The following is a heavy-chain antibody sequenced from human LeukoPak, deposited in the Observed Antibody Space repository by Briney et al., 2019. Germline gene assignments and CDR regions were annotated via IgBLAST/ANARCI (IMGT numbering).Heavy chain of an antibody. CDR2: IKEDGTET. J-gene: IGHJ4*02. CDR1: GFMFSSNW. D-gene: IGHD5-24*01. Sequence: GGSLRLSCAASGFMFSSNWMSWVRLAPGKGLEWVANIKEDGTETYYVDSVKGRFTISRDNAKNSLYSQMNSLRVEDTAVYYCAKEGRSLQTYWGQGTLVTVSS. CDR3: AKEGRSLQTY. V-gene: IGHV3-7*03.